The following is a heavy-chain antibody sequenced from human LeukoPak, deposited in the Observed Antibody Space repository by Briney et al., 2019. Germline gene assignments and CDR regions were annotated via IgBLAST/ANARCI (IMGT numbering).Heavy chain of an antibody. D-gene: IGHD2-15*01. CDR2: INPNSGGT. Sequence: GASVTVSCKASGYTFTSYRISWVRQARGQGLEWLGWINPNSGGTNDAQKFQGCVTRSTDTSISTAYMGLSRLRSGETAVYYCARAIDSSGGIPPGYNWGQGTLVTVSS. J-gene: IGHJ4*02. CDR3: ARAIDSSGGIPPGYN. CDR1: GYTFTSYR. V-gene: IGHV1-2*04.